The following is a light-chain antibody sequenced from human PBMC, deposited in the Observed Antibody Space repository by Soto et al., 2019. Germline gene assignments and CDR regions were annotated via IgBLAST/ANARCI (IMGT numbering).Light chain of an antibody. CDR3: SSYTSSSTLEV. CDR2: EVS. J-gene: IGLJ3*02. Sequence: QSALTQPASVSGSPGQSITVSCTGTNIDVGSYNLISWYQQHPGKAPKLMIYEVSNRPSGVSNRFSGSKSGNTASLTISGLQAEDEADYYCSSYTSSSTLEVFGGGTQLTVL. V-gene: IGLV2-14*02. CDR1: NIDVGSYNL.